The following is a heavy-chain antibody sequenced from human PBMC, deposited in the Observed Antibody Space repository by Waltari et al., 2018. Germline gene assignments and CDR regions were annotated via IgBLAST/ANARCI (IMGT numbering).Heavy chain of an antibody. CDR3: AREWELLLDY. CDR1: GYTFTDYY. Sequence: VQLVQSGAEVKKPGATVKISCKASGYTFTDYYMHWVQQAPGKGLEWMGGIIPIFGTANYAQKFQGRVTITADESTSTAYMELSSLRSEDTAVYYCAREWELLLDYWGQGTLVTVSS. V-gene: IGHV1-69*12. J-gene: IGHJ4*02. CDR2: IIPIFGTA. D-gene: IGHD1-26*01.